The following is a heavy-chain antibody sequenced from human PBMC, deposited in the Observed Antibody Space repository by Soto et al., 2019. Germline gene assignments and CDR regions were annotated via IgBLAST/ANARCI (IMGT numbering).Heavy chain of an antibody. D-gene: IGHD2-8*01. V-gene: IGHV3-23*01. CDR3: ARDLPPFCSNGICFADY. CDR2: ISTSGSTT. Sequence: QPGGSLRLSCAASGFTFANYAMSWVRQAPGKGLAWVSAISTSGSTTYYADSVKGRFTISRDNSKSTLYLQINSLRADDTAVYYCARDLPPFCSNGICFADYWGQGALVTVSS. J-gene: IGHJ4*02. CDR1: GFTFANYA.